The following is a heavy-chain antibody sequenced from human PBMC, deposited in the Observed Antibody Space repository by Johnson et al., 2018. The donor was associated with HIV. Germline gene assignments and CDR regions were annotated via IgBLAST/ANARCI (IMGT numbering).Heavy chain of an antibody. CDR3: VNWAYYYGSGYAFDI. D-gene: IGHD3-10*01. CDR1: GFTVSSNY. CDR2: IAASGDST. Sequence: EVQLLESGGGLIQPGGSLRLSCAASGFTVSSNYMSWVRQAPGKGLEWVSVIAASGDSTYYAASVRGRFTISRDNSKNTLYLQMNSLRAEDTAVYYCVNWAYYYGSGYAFDIWGQGTMVTVSS. V-gene: IGHV3-53*01. J-gene: IGHJ3*02.